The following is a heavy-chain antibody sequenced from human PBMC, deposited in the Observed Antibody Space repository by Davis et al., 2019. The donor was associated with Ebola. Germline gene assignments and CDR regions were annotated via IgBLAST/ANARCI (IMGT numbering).Heavy chain of an antibody. V-gene: IGHV3-33*03. CDR1: GFTFSDYG. Sequence: GESLKISCTASGFTFSDYGMHWVRQAPGKGLQWVTFISYDGSTEYYADSVKGRFTISRDNAKNTLYLQMNSLRAEDTAVYYCANAFNIAAADNYYYYYGMDVWGQGTTVTVSS. CDR2: ISYDGSTE. CDR3: ANAFNIAAADNYYYYYGMDV. J-gene: IGHJ6*02. D-gene: IGHD6-13*01.